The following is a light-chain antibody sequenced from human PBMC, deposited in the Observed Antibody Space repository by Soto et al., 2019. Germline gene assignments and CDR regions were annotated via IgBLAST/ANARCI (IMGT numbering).Light chain of an antibody. V-gene: IGKV1-5*01. CDR1: QSVSSW. CDR3: QQYNTYSGT. Sequence: DIQMTQSPSTLSASVGDRVTITCRASQSVSSWLAWYQQKPGKAPKLLIYDASNLESWVPSRFSGSGSGKEFTLTISSLKPDDFATYYCQQYNTYSGTLGQGTKVDIK. J-gene: IGKJ1*01. CDR2: DAS.